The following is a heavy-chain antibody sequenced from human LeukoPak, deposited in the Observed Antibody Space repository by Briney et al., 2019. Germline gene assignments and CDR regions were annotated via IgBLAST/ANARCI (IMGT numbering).Heavy chain of an antibody. Sequence: PAAYLCFSCAASGFTFSSYAMSWVRQAPGKGLEWVSGISGSGGSTFYADSVKVRFTISRDNSKNTLFLQMNSRRAEETAIYYCAKRVATSSISYYFDYWGQGTLVTVSS. V-gene: IGHV3-23*01. D-gene: IGHD5-12*01. CDR1: GFTFSSYA. J-gene: IGHJ4*02. CDR3: AKRVATSSISYYFDY. CDR2: ISGSGGST.